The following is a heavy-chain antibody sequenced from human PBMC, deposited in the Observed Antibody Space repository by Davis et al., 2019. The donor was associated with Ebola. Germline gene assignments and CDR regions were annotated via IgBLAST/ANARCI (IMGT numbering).Heavy chain of an antibody. CDR2: MNGGRNLI. D-gene: IGHD2-15*01. J-gene: IGHJ4*02. CDR3: AREGGEGGSSCPDY. CDR1: GFNFDLYA. V-gene: IGHV3-23*01. Sequence: GESLKISCAASGFNFDLYAMTWVRQAPGKGLEWVATMNGGRNLIYYADSVKGRFTISRDNSKNTLYLQMNSLRPEDTAVYYCAREGGEGGSSCPDYWGQGTLVTVSS.